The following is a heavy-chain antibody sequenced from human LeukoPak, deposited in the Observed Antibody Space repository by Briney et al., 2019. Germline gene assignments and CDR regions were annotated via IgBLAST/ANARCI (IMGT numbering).Heavy chain of an antibody. CDR2: TYYRSKWYN. D-gene: IGHD1-1*01. V-gene: IGHV6-1*01. CDR1: GDSVSSHSAA. Sequence: SQTLSLTCAISGDSVSSHSAAWNWIRQSPSRGLEWLGRTYYRSKWYNDYAVSVKSRITINPDTSKNQFSLQLNSVTPEDTAVYYCASGGGNVIPFDYWGQGTLVTVSS. J-gene: IGHJ4*02. CDR3: ASGGGNVIPFDY.